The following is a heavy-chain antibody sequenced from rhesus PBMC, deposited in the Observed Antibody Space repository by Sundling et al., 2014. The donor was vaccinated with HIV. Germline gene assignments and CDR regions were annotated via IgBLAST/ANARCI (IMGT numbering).Heavy chain of an antibody. CDR2: IYWNDNK. V-gene: IGHV2-95*01. J-gene: IGHJ3*01. Sequence: QVTLKESGPALVKPTQTLTLTCTFSGFSFSTAGTGVGWIRQPPGKALEWLASIYWNDNKYYSTSLKSRLTISKDTSKNQVVLTMTNTDPVDTATYYCARFTGRCSDSGCSSGGAGFDFWGQGLRVTVSS. D-gene: IGHD2-33*01. CDR3: ARFTGRCSDSGCSSGGAGFDF. CDR1: GFSFSTAGTG.